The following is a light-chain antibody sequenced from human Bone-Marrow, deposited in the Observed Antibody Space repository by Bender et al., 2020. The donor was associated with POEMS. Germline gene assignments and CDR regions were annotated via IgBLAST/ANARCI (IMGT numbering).Light chain of an antibody. CDR2: DVY. CDR1: SSDIGGYDF. Sequence: QSALTQPASVSGSPGQSITISCTGTSSDIGGYDFVSWYQQHPGKAPKAIIYDVYSRPSGTSNRFSGSKSGNTASLTISGLQAEDEADYYCCSPAGSNTFVFGGGTQLTVL. V-gene: IGLV2-23*02. CDR3: CSPAGSNTFV. J-gene: IGLJ3*02.